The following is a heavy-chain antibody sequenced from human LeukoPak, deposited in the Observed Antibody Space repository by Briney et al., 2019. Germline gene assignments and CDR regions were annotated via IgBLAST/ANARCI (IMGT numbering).Heavy chain of an antibody. CDR3: ARQPSGYYYYMDV. J-gene: IGHJ6*03. Sequence: PGGSLRLSCAASGFTFSSYGMHWVRQAPGKGLEWVAVIWDDGSNKYYPDSVKGRFTISRDNSKNTLYLQVNSLRAEDTAVYYCARQPSGYYYYMDVWGKGTTVTVSS. CDR2: IWDDGSNK. D-gene: IGHD3-10*01. CDR1: GFTFSSYG. V-gene: IGHV3-33*01.